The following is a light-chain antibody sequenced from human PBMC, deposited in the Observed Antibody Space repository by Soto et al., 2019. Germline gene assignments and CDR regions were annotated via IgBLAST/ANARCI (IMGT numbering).Light chain of an antibody. J-gene: IGLJ1*01. CDR3: SAYTVSRTDV. Sequence: QSGLTQPASVSGSPGQSITISCTGTSSDVGAYNFVSWHQQHPGKAPNLMIYNVYDRPSGISYRFSGSKSGNTASLTISGLQGEDEADYYCSAYTVSRTDVFGTGTKVTVL. V-gene: IGLV2-14*03. CDR2: NVY. CDR1: SSDVGAYNF.